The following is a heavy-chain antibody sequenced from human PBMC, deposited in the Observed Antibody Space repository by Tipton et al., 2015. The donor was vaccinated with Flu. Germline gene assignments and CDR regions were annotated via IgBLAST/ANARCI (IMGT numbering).Heavy chain of an antibody. J-gene: IGHJ6*02. D-gene: IGHD3-16*01. CDR1: GFTVSSNY. CDR3: ARELIEFGRVTLHYGMDV. V-gene: IGHV3-53*04. Sequence: QLVQSGGGLVQPGGSLRLSCAASGFTVSSNYVSWVRQAPGKGLEWVSVIFSDGSTYYADSVKGRFTISRHNSENTLYLQMNSLRAEDTAVYYCARELIEFGRVTLHYGMDVWGQGTTVTVSS. CDR2: IFSDGST.